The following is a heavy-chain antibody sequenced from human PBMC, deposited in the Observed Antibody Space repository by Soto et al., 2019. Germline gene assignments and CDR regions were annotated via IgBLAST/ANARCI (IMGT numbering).Heavy chain of an antibody. CDR2: ISGSGGST. CDR1: GFTFSSYA. CDR3: AKDPVLLWFGANWFDP. V-gene: IGHV3-23*01. J-gene: IGHJ5*02. D-gene: IGHD3-10*01. Sequence: GGSLRLSCAASGFTFSSYAMSWVRQAPGKGLEWVSAISGSGGSTYYADSVKGRFTISRDNSKNTLYLQMNSLRAEDTAVYYCAKDPVLLWFGANWFDPWGQGTLVTVSS.